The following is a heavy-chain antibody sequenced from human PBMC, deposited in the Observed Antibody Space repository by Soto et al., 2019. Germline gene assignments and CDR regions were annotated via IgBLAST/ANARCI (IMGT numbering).Heavy chain of an antibody. CDR3: ARRKSAHYGMDV. CDR2: IKEDGSEK. D-gene: IGHD6-6*01. V-gene: IGHV3-7*03. CDR1: GLNFRSHD. J-gene: IGHJ6*02. Sequence: GGSLRLSCVVSGLNFRSHDMNWVREAPGKGLEWVANIKEDGSEKYYADSMKGRFTISRDNAKNSLYLQMNSLRAEDTAVYYCARRKSAHYGMDVWGQGTTVTVSS.